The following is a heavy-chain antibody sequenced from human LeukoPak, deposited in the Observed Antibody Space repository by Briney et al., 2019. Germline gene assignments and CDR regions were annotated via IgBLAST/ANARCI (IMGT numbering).Heavy chain of an antibody. CDR2: LYSGGSI. Sequence: PGGSLRLSCAASGFTFSKYAMSWVRQAPGKGLEWVSVLYSGGSIYYADSVKGRFTISRDNSKNTLYLQMNSLRDEDTAVYYCARNYGSGSFYNCWGQGTLVTVSS. J-gene: IGHJ4*02. D-gene: IGHD3-10*01. V-gene: IGHV3-66*01. CDR1: GFTFSKYA. CDR3: ARNYGSGSFYNC.